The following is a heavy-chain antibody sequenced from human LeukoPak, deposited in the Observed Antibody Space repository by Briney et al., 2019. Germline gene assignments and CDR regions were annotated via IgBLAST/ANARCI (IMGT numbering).Heavy chain of an antibody. CDR1: GFTFSSYA. D-gene: IGHD3-22*01. CDR3: AGGGPYYYDSSGSYY. CDR2: ISSNGGST. Sequence: PGGSLRLSCAASGFTFSSYAMHWVRQAPGKGLEYVSAISSNGGSTYYANSVKGRFPISRDNSKNTLYLQMGSLRAEDMAVYYCAGGGPYYYDSSGSYYWGQGTLVTVSS. J-gene: IGHJ4*02. V-gene: IGHV3-64*01.